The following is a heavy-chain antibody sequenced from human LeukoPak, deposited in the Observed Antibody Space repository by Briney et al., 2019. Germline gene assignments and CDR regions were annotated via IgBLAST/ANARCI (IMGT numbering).Heavy chain of an antibody. J-gene: IGHJ6*02. CDR3: ARAESADYYYGMDV. Sequence: PSETLSLTCTVSGGSISSGGYYWSWIRQHPGKGLEWIGYIYYSGSTYYNPSLKSRVTISVDTSKNQFSLKLSSVTAADTAVYYCARAESADYYYGMDVWAKGPRSPSP. CDR1: GGSISSGGYY. D-gene: IGHD2-15*01. CDR2: IYYSGST. V-gene: IGHV4-31*03.